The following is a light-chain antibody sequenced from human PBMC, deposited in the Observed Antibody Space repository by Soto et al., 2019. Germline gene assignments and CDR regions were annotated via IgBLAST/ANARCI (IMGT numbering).Light chain of an antibody. Sequence: DIQMTQSPSSLSASVGDRVTITCRASQSISDYLTWYQKKPGKAPNLLVYSASSLQSGVPSRFSGSGSGTDFTLTISSLQPEDFATYYCQQYYSTPRTFGPGTKVDIE. CDR3: QQYYSTPRT. V-gene: IGKV1-39*01. CDR2: SAS. CDR1: QSISDY. J-gene: IGKJ3*01.